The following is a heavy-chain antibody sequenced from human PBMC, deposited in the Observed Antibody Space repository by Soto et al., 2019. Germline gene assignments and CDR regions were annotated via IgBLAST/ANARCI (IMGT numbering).Heavy chain of an antibody. Sequence: GGSLRLSCAASGFTFSSYAMHWVRQAPGKGLEWVAVISYDGSNKYYADSVKGRFTISRDNSKNTLYLQMNSLRAEDTAVYYCATPDPLKRERAPHYYYYFGMDVWGQGATVTVSS. CDR2: ISYDGSNK. V-gene: IGHV3-30-3*01. J-gene: IGHJ6*02. CDR1: GFTFSSYA. CDR3: ATPDPLKRERAPHYYYYFGMDV. D-gene: IGHD1-1*01.